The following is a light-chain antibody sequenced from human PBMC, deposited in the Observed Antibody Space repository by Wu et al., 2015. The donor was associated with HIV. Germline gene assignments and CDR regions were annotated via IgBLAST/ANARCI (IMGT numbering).Light chain of an antibody. CDR2: GAS. CDR1: QSVSSNY. Sequence: EIVLTQSPGTLSLSPGERAILSCRASQSVSSNYLAWYLQRPGQIPRLLINGASRRATGIPDRFSGSGSVTDFTLTISRLEPEDFAVYYCQQFDSSTQDLTFGGGTKVEIK. V-gene: IGKV3-20*01. J-gene: IGKJ4*01. CDR3: QQFDSSTQDLT.